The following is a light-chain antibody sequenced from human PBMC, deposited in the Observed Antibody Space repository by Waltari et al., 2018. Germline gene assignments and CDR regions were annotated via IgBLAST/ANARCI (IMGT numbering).Light chain of an antibody. CDR3: QQYNSYSWT. CDR2: KAS. J-gene: IGKJ1*01. Sequence: DLQMPQSPSTLSASVGDRVTITCRASQSLSSWLAWYQQKPGKAPKLLIYKASSLESGVPSRFSGSGSGTEFTLTISSLQPDDFATYYCQQYNSYSWTFGQGTKVEIK. V-gene: IGKV1-5*03. CDR1: QSLSSW.